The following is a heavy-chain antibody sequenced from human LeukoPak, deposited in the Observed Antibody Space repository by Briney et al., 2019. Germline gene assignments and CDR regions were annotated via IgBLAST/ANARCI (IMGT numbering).Heavy chain of an antibody. V-gene: IGHV4-39*01. CDR1: GGSISSSSYY. Sequence: SETLSLTCTVSGGSISSSSYYWGWIRQPPGKGLEWIGSIYYSGSTYYNPSLKSRVTISVDTSKNQFSLKLSSVTAADTAVYYCARDTAMDTYYYYYYMDVWGKGTTVTVSS. J-gene: IGHJ6*03. D-gene: IGHD5-18*01. CDR2: IYYSGST. CDR3: ARDTAMDTYYYYYYMDV.